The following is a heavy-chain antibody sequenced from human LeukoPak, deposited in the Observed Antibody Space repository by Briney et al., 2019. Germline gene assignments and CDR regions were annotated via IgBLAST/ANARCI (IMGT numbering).Heavy chain of an antibody. CDR3: ARDALR. V-gene: IGHV4-31*03. CDR2: IYKTGST. CDR1: GDSITSGGYY. Sequence: SETLSLTCTVSGDSITSGGYYWSWIHQRPGKGLEWIGYIYKTGSTYYSPSLKSRVTMSVDTSRNQFSLKLNSVTAADTAVYYCARDALRWGQGTLVTVSS. J-gene: IGHJ4*02.